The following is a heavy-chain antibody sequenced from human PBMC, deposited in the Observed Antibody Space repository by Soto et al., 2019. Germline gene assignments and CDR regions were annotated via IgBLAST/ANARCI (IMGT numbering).Heavy chain of an antibody. D-gene: IGHD3-22*01. Sequence: SVKVSCKASGGTFSSYAISWVRQAPGQGLEWMGGIIPIFGTANYAQKFQGRVTITADESTSTAYMELSSLRSEDTAVYYCARGRVVVNREYYFDYWGQGTLVTVSS. J-gene: IGHJ4*02. V-gene: IGHV1-69*13. CDR2: IIPIFGTA. CDR3: ARGRVVVNREYYFDY. CDR1: GGTFSSYA.